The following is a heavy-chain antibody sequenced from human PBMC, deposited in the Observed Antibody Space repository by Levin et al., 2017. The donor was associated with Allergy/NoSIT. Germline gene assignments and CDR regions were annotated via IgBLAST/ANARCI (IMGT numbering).Heavy chain of an antibody. CDR2: ISYNGNIK. J-gene: IGHJ6*02. V-gene: IGHV3-30*04. CDR1: GFTFSDYA. Sequence: PGGSLRLSCVASGFTFSDYAMHWARQAPGRGLEWVAVISYNGNIKYNADSVQGRFTISRNNSNNTLYLQMNSLRVEDTGVYYCARDYCTYTGTSDGTDVWGQGTTVTVSS. CDR3: ARDYCTYTGTSDGTDV. D-gene: IGHD2-8*01.